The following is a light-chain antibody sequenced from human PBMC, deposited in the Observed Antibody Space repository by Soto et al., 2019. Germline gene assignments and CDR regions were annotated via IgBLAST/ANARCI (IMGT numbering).Light chain of an antibody. CDR1: SSNIGAGYD. CDR3: QSYYSSLDGSL. Sequence: QSVLTQPPSVSGAPGQRVTISCTGSSSNIGAGYDVHWYQQLPGTAPKLLIYGSTNRPSGVPDRFSGSKSGTSASLAITGLQAEDEADYYCQSYYSSLDGSLFGGGTKLTVL. CDR2: GST. J-gene: IGLJ2*01. V-gene: IGLV1-40*01.